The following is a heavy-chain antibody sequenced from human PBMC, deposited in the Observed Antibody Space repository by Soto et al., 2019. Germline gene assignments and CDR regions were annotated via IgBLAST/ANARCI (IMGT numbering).Heavy chain of an antibody. Sequence: QVQLVQSGAEVKKPGASVKVSCKASGYTFTSYDINWVRQATGQGLEWMGWMNPNSGNTGYAQKFQGRVTMTRNTSLSTGYMELSSLRSEDTAVYYCARGLGGFGWWLRATYYGMDVWGQGTTVTVSS. D-gene: IGHD5-12*01. CDR3: ARGLGGFGWWLRATYYGMDV. J-gene: IGHJ6*02. CDR1: GYTFTSYD. CDR2: MNPNSGNT. V-gene: IGHV1-8*01.